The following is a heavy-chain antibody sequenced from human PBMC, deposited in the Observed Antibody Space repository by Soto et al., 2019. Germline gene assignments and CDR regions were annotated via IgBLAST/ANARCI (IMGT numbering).Heavy chain of an antibody. V-gene: IGHV1-2*02. CDR2: INPNSGGT. CDR3: ARDLDSSSWYRMKENYNWFDP. D-gene: IGHD6-13*01. J-gene: IGHJ5*02. Sequence: ASVKVSCKASGYIFTVYYIHWVRQAPGQGLEWMAWINPNSGGTNYAQKFQGRVTMTRDTSITTAYMELSRLRYDDTAVYYCARDLDSSSWYRMKENYNWFDPWGQGTLVTVSS. CDR1: GYIFTVYY.